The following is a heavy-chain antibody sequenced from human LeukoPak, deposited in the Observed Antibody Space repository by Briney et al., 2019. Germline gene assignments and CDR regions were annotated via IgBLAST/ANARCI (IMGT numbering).Heavy chain of an antibody. J-gene: IGHJ4*02. CDR3: ASPYYDSSALRDIGY. V-gene: IGHV3-21*01. D-gene: IGHD3-22*01. Sequence: GGSLRLSCAASGFTFSSYSMNWVRQAPGKGLEWVSSISSSSSYIYYADSVKGRFTISGDNAKNSLNLQMNSLRAEDTAVYYCASPYYDSSALRDIGYWGQGTLVTVSS. CDR2: ISSSSSYI. CDR1: GFTFSSYS.